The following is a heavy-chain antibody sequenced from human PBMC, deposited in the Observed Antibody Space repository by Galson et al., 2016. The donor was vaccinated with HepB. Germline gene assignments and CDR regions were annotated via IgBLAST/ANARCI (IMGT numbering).Heavy chain of an antibody. Sequence: VSGGPLDTTNSWSWVRQPPGKGLEWLGEIQHSGRTNYNSSLKSRLSMSVDKSDNQFSLRLTSVTAADTAVYYCARVRSLQYYYGMDVWGQGTTVTVSS. J-gene: IGHJ6*02. CDR3: ARVRSLQYYYGMDV. CDR1: GGPLDTTNS. V-gene: IGHV4-4*02. CDR2: IQHSGRT. D-gene: IGHD4-11*01.